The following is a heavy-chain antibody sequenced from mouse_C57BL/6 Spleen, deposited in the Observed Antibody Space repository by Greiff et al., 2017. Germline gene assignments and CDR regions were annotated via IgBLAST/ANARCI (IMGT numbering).Heavy chain of an antibody. V-gene: IGHV14-4*01. CDR2: IDPENGDT. CDR1: GFNIKDDY. Sequence: VQLQQSGAELVRPGASVKLSCTASGFNIKDDYMHWVKQRPEQGLEWIGWIDPENGDTEYASKFQGKATITADTSSNTAYLQLSSLTSEDTAVYYCTSIYYGNYVNYWGQGTTLTVSS. J-gene: IGHJ2*01. D-gene: IGHD2-1*01. CDR3: TSIYYGNYVNY.